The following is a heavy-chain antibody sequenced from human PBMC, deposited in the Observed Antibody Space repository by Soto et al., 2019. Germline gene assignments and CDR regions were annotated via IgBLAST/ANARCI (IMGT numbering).Heavy chain of an antibody. Sequence: SGPTLVNPTQTLTLTCTLSGFSLTTSGVSVGWIRQPPGKALEWLALIYWNDDKSYTPSLKSRLTITKDTSRSQVVLTMTNMDPVDSATYYCALIKDCSRTDCYLASFDPWGQGTLVTVSS. D-gene: IGHD2-2*01. CDR1: GFSLTTSGVS. V-gene: IGHV2-5*01. CDR3: ALIKDCSRTDCYLASFDP. J-gene: IGHJ5*02. CDR2: IYWNDDK.